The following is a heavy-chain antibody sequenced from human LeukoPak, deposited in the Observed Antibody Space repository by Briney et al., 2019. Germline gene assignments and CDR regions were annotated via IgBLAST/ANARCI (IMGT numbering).Heavy chain of an antibody. CDR2: IFYSGST. V-gene: IGHV4-39*07. J-gene: IGHJ4*02. Sequence: SETLSLTCTVSGGSISTSNYYWGWIRQPPGKGLEWIGNIFYSGSTYYSPSLKSRVTISLDTSRNQFSLKLNSVTAADTAVYYCASETAVAGIDYWGQGTLVTVSS. CDR3: ASETAVAGIDY. CDR1: GGSISTSNYY. D-gene: IGHD6-19*01.